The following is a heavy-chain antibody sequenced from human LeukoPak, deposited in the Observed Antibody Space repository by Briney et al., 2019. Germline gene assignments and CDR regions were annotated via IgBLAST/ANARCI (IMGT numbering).Heavy chain of an antibody. CDR2: IYYSGST. J-gene: IGHJ4*02. D-gene: IGHD3-3*01. V-gene: IGHV4-59*12. CDR1: GGSISSYY. CDR3: ARGLSYYDFWSGYYPFDY. Sequence: PSETLSLTCTVSGGSISSYYWSWIRQPPGKGLEWIGYIYYSGSTNYNPSLKSRVTISVDTSKNQFSLKLSSVTAADTAVYYCARGLSYYDFWSGYYPFDYWGQGTLVTVSS.